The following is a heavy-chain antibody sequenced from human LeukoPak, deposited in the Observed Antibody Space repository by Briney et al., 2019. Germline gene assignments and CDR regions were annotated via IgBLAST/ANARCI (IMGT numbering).Heavy chain of an antibody. V-gene: IGHV3-66*01. D-gene: IGHD4-17*01. CDR1: GFSVSSSY. J-gene: IGHJ4*02. Sequence: GGSLRLSCAASGFSVSSSYMSWVRQAPGKGLECVSVISRSGSTYYADSVKGRFTISRDNSKNTLYLQMNSLRAEDTAVYHCARDCGGDSDYWGQGTLVTVSS. CDR3: ARDCGGDSDY. CDR2: ISRSGST.